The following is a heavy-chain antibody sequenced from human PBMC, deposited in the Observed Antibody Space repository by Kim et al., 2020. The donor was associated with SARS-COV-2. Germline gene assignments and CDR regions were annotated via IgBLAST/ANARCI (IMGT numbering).Heavy chain of an antibody. Sequence: GGSLRLSCAASGFTFSSYGMHWVRQAPGKGLEWVAVIWYDGSNKYYADSVKGRFTISRDNSKNTLYLQMNSLRAEDTAVYYCARDGLLWSSGWHFDYWGQGTLVTVSS. CDR3: ARDGLLWSSGWHFDY. D-gene: IGHD6-19*01. J-gene: IGHJ4*02. V-gene: IGHV3-33*01. CDR1: GFTFSSYG. CDR2: IWYDGSNK.